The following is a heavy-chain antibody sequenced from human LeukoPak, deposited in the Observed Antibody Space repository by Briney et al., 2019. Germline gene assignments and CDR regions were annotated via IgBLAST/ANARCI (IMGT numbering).Heavy chain of an antibody. J-gene: IGHJ4*02. D-gene: IGHD6-19*01. Sequence: GGSLRLSCVASGCIFRNFGMHWVRQAPGKGLEWVAVIWSDGSNEYYADSVEGRFTISRDTSKDTLYLQMNSLRAEDTAVYYCARDQQGVDGVKFYYFDYWGQGTLVTVSS. CDR2: IWSDGSNE. CDR1: GCIFRNFG. V-gene: IGHV3-33*01. CDR3: ARDQQGVDGVKFYYFDY.